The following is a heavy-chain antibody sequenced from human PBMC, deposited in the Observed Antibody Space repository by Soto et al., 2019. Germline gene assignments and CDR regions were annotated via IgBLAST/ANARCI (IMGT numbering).Heavy chain of an antibody. CDR1: GYSFTSYW. V-gene: IGHV5-10-1*01. J-gene: IGHJ5*02. CDR2: IDPSDYYT. D-gene: IGHD6-13*01. Sequence: PGEALKISCEGSGYSFTSYWISWVRRMPGKGLEWMGRIDPSDYYTNYSPSFQGHVTSSADKSISTAYLQWSSLKASGTAMYYCARRNSRRWSFDRWDPGTLLTVSS. CDR3: ARRNSRRWSFDR.